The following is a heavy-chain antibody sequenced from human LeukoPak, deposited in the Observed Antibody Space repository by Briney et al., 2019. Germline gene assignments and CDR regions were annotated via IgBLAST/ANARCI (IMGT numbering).Heavy chain of an antibody. J-gene: IGHJ4*02. V-gene: IGHV4-39*01. CDR1: GGSISSSSYY. D-gene: IGHD3-16*01. CDR3: ARFPLGRGNIWVYFDY. Sequence: SETLSLTCTVSGGSISSSSYYWGWIRQPPGKWLEWIGSIYYSGSTYYNPSLKSRVTISVDTSKNQFSLKLSSVTAADTAVYYCARFPLGRGNIWVYFDYWGQGTLVTVSS. CDR2: IYYSGST.